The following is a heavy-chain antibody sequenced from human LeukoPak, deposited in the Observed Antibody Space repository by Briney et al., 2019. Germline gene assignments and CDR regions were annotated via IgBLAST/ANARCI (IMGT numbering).Heavy chain of an antibody. D-gene: IGHD2-15*01. Sequence: GASVKVSCKASGYTFTGYYMHLVRQAPGQGLEWMGRINPNSGGTNYAQKFQGRVTMTRDTSISTAYMELSRLRSDDTAVYYCAREMAIAATLGDYWGQGTLVTVSS. J-gene: IGHJ4*02. V-gene: IGHV1-2*06. CDR3: AREMAIAATLGDY. CDR1: GYTFTGYY. CDR2: INPNSGGT.